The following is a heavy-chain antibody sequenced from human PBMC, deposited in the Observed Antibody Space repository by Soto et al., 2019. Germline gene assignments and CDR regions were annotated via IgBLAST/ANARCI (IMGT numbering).Heavy chain of an antibody. D-gene: IGHD3-9*01. CDR1: GFTFSSYA. CDR3: AKDERILTGYLRAVIRFDY. J-gene: IGHJ4*02. CDR2: ISGSGGST. Sequence: GESLKISCAASGFTFSSYAMSWVRQAPGKGLEWVSAISGSGGSTYYADSVKGRFTISRDNSKNTLYLQMNSLRAEDTAVYYCAKDERILTGYLRAVIRFDYWGQGTLVTVSS. V-gene: IGHV3-23*01.